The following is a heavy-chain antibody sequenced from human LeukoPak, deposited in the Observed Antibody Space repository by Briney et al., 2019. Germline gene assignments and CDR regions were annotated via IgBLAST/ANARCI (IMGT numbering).Heavy chain of an antibody. V-gene: IGHV3-74*01. CDR2: IKSDGSSP. CDR3: GREYVWGSLDS. Sequence: GGSLRLSCAAPGFTFRDYWMQWVRQVPGKGLVWASRIKSDGSSPSSADSVRGRFTISRDNAKNTLFLQMNSLRAEDSAVYYCGREYVWGSLDSWCQGTLVTVSS. D-gene: IGHD3-16*01. CDR1: GFTFRDYW. J-gene: IGHJ4*02.